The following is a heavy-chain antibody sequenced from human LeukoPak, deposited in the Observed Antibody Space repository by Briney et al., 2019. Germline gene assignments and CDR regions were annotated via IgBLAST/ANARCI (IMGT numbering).Heavy chain of an antibody. D-gene: IGHD6-6*01. Sequence: ASVKVSCKASGYTFTSYGISWVRQAPGQGLEWMGWISAYNGNTNYAQKLQGRVTMTTDTSTSTAYMELRGLRSEDTAVYYCATVRKAARPNYYYYYMDVWGKGTTVTVSS. V-gene: IGHV1-18*01. J-gene: IGHJ6*03. CDR1: GYTFTSYG. CDR2: ISAYNGNT. CDR3: ATVRKAARPNYYYYYMDV.